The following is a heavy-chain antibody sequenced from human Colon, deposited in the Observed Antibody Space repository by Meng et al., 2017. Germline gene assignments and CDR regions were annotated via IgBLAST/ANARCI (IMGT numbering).Heavy chain of an antibody. Sequence: QVQLPHSGPGLVKPSQTLSLPCSISGDRVSSNSAAWNWIRQSPSRGLEWLGRTYYRSKYYNDYALSVKSRITINPDTSKNQFSLQLNSVTPEDTAIYYCARDWGDVRGGFDFWGQGTLVTVSS. CDR1: GDRVSSNSAA. V-gene: IGHV6-1*01. CDR2: TYYRSKYYN. CDR3: ARDWGDVRGGFDF. D-gene: IGHD3-10*02. J-gene: IGHJ4*02.